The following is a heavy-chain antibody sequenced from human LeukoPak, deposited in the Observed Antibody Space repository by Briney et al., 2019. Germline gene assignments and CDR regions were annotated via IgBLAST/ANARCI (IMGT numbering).Heavy chain of an antibody. CDR3: AMGMNDYGTTYFDY. Sequence: GASVKVSCKVSGYTLTELSMHWVRQAPGKGLEWMGGFDPEDGETIYAQKFQGRVTMTEDTSTDTAYMELSSLRSEDTAVYYCAMGMNDYGTTYFDYWGQGTLVTVSS. D-gene: IGHD4-17*01. CDR1: GYTLTELS. J-gene: IGHJ4*02. V-gene: IGHV1-24*01. CDR2: FDPEDGET.